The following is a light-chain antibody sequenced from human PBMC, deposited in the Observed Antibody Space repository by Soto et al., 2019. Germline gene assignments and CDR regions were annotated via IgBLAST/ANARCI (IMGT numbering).Light chain of an antibody. J-gene: IGKJ1*01. CDR3: QQLNSYPRT. V-gene: IGKV1-17*01. CDR1: QSISAH. CDR2: AAS. Sequence: DIQTTQSPSSLSASVGDRFTITCRASQSISAHLNWYQQKPGKAPNLLIYAASTLQSGVPSRFSGSGSGTEFTLTISSLQPEDFATYYCQQLNSYPRTFGQGTKVDI.